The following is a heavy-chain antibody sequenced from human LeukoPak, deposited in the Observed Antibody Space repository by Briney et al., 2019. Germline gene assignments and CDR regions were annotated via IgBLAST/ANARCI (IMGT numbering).Heavy chain of an antibody. CDR2: INAGNGNT. V-gene: IGHV1-3*03. D-gene: IGHD6-19*01. CDR3: ARAVKYRSGPLTDLLPYYFDY. CDR1: GYTFTSYA. Sequence: ASVKVSCKASGYTFTSYAMHWVRQAPGQRLEWMGWINAGNGNTKYSQEFQGRVTIIRDTSASTAYMELSSLRSEDMAVYYCARAVKYRSGPLTDLLPYYFDYWGQGTLVTVSS. J-gene: IGHJ4*02.